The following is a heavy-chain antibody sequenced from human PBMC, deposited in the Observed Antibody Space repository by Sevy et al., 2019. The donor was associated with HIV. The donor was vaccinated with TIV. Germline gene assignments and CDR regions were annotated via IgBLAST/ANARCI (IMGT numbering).Heavy chain of an antibody. V-gene: IGHV1-69*10. CDR1: GGTFSSYA. CDR2: IIPILGIA. CDR3: ARVRGLIVATIPAGEVLQKGFDY. Sequence: ASVKVSCKASGGTFSSYAISWVRQAPGQGLEWMGGIIPILGIANYAQKFQGRVTITADKSTSTAYMELSSLRSEDTAVYYCARVRGLIVATIPAGEVLQKGFDYWGQGTLVTVSS. J-gene: IGHJ4*02. D-gene: IGHD5-12*01.